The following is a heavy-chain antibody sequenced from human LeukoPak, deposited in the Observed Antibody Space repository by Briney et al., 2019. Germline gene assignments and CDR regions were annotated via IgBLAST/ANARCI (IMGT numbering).Heavy chain of an antibody. D-gene: IGHD3-22*01. Sequence: SGGSLRLSCAASGSTFSSYWMSWVRQAPGKGLEWVANIKQDGSEKYYVDSVKGRFTISRDNAKNSLYLQMNSLRAEDTAVYYCARTPYYYDSSGSVDYWGQGTLVTVSS. CDR2: IKQDGSEK. J-gene: IGHJ4*02. V-gene: IGHV3-7*01. CDR3: ARTPYYYDSSGSVDY. CDR1: GSTFSSYW.